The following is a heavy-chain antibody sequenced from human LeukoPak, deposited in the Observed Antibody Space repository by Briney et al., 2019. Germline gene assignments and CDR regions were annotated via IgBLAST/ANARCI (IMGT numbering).Heavy chain of an antibody. CDR1: GFTFSSYA. D-gene: IGHD3-22*01. CDR2: ISYDGSNK. V-gene: IGHV3-30*01. CDR3: ASDLNYYDSSGYYYFDY. Sequence: GGSLRLSCAASGFTFSSYAMHWVRQAPGKGLEGVAVISYDGSNKYYADSVKGRFTISRDNSKNTLYLQMNSLRAEDTAVYYCASDLNYYDSSGYYYFDYWGQGTLVTVSS. J-gene: IGHJ4*02.